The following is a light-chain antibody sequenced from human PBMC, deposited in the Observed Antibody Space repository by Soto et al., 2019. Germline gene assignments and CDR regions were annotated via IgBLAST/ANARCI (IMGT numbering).Light chain of an antibody. CDR2: DAS. V-gene: IGKV3-11*01. CDR1: QTVNSY. Sequence: EIVLTQSPATLSLSPGERATLSCRASQTVNSYFAWYQHKLGQAPRLLIYDASNRATGVPARFSGSGSGTDFTLTISSLEPEDFAVYYCQQRYGWPSFGQGTKLEIK. J-gene: IGKJ2*01. CDR3: QQRYGWPS.